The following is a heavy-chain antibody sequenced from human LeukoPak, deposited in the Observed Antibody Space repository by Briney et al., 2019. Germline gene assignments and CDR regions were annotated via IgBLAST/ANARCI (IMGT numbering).Heavy chain of an antibody. Sequence: GGSLRLSCAASGFTVGSNYMSWVRQAPGKGLEWVSVIYSGGSTYYADSVKGRFTISRDNSKNTLYLQMNSLRAEDTAVYYCARARKVQLWSEYYYGMDVWGQGTTVTVSS. CDR3: ARARKVQLWSEYYYGMDV. CDR1: GFTVGSNY. CDR2: IYSGGST. V-gene: IGHV3-66*01. D-gene: IGHD5-18*01. J-gene: IGHJ6*02.